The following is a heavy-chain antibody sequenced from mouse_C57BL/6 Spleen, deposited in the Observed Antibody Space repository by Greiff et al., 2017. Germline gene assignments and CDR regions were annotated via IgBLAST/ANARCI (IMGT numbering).Heavy chain of an antibody. V-gene: IGHV10-3*01. Sequence: EVPRVESGGGLVQPKGSLKLSCAASGFTFNTSALHWVRQAPGKGLEWVARIRSKRSNYATYYADSVKDRFTISRDDSQSMLYLQMNNLKTEDTAMYYCVTTVVAPFDYWGQGTTLTVSS. D-gene: IGHD1-1*01. CDR3: VTTVVAPFDY. CDR2: IRSKRSNYAT. CDR1: GFTFNTSA. J-gene: IGHJ2*01.